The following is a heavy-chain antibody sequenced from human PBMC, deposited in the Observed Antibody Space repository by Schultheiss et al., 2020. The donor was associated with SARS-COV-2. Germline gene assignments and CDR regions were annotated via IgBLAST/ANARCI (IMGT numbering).Heavy chain of an antibody. CDR3: ARDGMSSSGWYNYGLDV. V-gene: IGHV3-33*08. J-gene: IGHJ6*02. D-gene: IGHD6-19*01. CDR2: IWYDGSNK. Sequence: GGSLRLSCAASGFTFSSFGIHWVRQAPGKGLEWVAVIWYDGSNKYYADSVKGRFTISRDNAKNSLILEMNSLRDEDTAVYYCARDGMSSSGWYNYGLDVWGQGTTVTVSS. CDR1: GFTFSSFG.